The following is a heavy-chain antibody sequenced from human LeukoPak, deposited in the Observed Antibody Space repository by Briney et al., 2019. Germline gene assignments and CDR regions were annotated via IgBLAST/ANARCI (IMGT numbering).Heavy chain of an antibody. V-gene: IGHV4-39*01. CDR1: GGSISSSSYY. CDR3: ARQSGYPLYYYYGMDV. D-gene: IGHD5-12*01. CDR2: IYYSGST. Sequence: SETLPLTCTVSGGSISSSSYYWGWIRHPPGKGLEWIGSIYYSGSTYYNPSLKSRVTISVDTSKNQFPLKLSSVTAADTAVYYCARQSGYPLYYYYGMDVWGQGTTVTVSS. J-gene: IGHJ6*02.